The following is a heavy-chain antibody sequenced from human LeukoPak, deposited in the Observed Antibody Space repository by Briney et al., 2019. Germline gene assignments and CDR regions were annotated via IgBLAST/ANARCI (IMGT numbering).Heavy chain of an antibody. CDR2: IYAGGTT. CDR1: GFTVSNNF. V-gene: IGHV3-53*01. J-gene: IGHJ4*02. Sequence: GGSLRLSCAASGFTVSNNFMSWVRQAPEKGLKWVSIIYAGGTTYYADSVKGRFTISRDNSKNTLYLQMNSLRAEDTAVYYCARWQTSDNNYYYDYWGQGTLATVSS. D-gene: IGHD3-10*01. CDR3: ARWQTSDNNYYYDY.